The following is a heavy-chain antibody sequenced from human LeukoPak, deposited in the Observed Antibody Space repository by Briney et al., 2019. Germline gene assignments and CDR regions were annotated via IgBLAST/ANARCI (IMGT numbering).Heavy chain of an antibody. D-gene: IGHD2-8*02. CDR1: GFTFSSYS. CDR2: ISGSSSYI. J-gene: IGHJ4*02. CDR3: ATYRQVLLPFES. Sequence: GGSLRLSCAASGFTFSSYSLNWVRQAPGKGLEWVSSISGSSSYIYYADSVKGRFTISRHNAKNSLYLQMNSLRAEDTAIYYCATYRQVLLPFESWGQGTLVTVSS. V-gene: IGHV3-21*04.